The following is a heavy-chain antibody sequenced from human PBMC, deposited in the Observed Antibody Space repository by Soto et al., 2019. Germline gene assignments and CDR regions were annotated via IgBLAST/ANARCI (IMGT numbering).Heavy chain of an antibody. CDR2: IDPNIGDT. J-gene: IGHJ1*01. V-gene: IGHV1-2*02. CDR3: ARVSVHVLE. CDR1: GPTFIAYY. D-gene: IGHD6-6*01. Sequence: QLVQSGAEVKKPGASVRVSCNTSGPTFIAYYIHWVRQSPGQGLEWMGWIDPNIGDTTYEQKFLGRVTITRDTSINTAYMDLNRLTSDDTAVYYCARVSVHVLEWGQGTTITVSS.